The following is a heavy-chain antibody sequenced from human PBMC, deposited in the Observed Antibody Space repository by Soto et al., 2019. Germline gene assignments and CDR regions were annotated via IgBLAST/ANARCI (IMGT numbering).Heavy chain of an antibody. Sequence: PGGSLRLSCTASGFTFSDYAMSWARQAPGKGLEWVGFIRSNAYGGTAEYAASVKGRFAISRDDSKSIAYLQMNSLKSEDTALYYCTRDLSPPSSCGGDCYGMDVWGQGTTVTV. CDR1: GFTFSDYA. CDR3: TRDLSPPSSCGGDCYGMDV. D-gene: IGHD2-21*01. V-gene: IGHV3-49*04. CDR2: IRSNAYGGTA. J-gene: IGHJ6*02.